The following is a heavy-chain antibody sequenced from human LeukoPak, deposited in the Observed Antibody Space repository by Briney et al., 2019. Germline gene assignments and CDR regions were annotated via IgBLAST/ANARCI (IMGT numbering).Heavy chain of an antibody. V-gene: IGHV3-23*01. CDR2: ISGSGGST. CDR1: GFTFNSYW. D-gene: IGHD6-13*01. CDR3: AKMYSSTSFDY. J-gene: IGHJ4*02. Sequence: PGGSLRLSCAASGFTFNSYWMNWVRQAPGKGLEWVSAISGSGGSTYYADSVKGQFTISRDNSKNTLYLQMNSLRAEDTAVYYCAKMYSSTSFDYWGQGTLVTVSS.